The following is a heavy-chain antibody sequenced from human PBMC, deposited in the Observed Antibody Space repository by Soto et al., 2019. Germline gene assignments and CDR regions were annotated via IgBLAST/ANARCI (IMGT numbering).Heavy chain of an antibody. CDR3: AKDWGRIAVAGWTD. D-gene: IGHD6-19*01. Sequence: EVQLLESGGGLVQPGGSLRLSCTASGFTFSSYAMSWARQAPGKGLEWLATFAVTYTGAQTLYADSVVGRLTISRDDSKKTLYLQLNSLRVEDTAVYYCAKDWGRIAVAGWTDWGPGTLVTVSS. CDR1: GFTFSSYA. V-gene: IGHV3-23*01. J-gene: IGHJ4*02. CDR2: VTYTGAQT.